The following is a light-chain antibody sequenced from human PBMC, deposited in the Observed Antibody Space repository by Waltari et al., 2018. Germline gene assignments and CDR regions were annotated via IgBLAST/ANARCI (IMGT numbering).Light chain of an antibody. J-gene: IGLJ3*02. V-gene: IGLV6-57*04. CDR1: SGSIASNF. Sequence: FMLTQPHSLSESPGKTVIISCTRSSGSIASNFVQWYQQRPGSAPTTIIFEDNQRPSVAPDRFSGSIDRSSNSASLTISGLKPEDEADYYCQSYDDDLKGVFGGGTKLTVL. CDR2: EDN. CDR3: QSYDDDLKGV.